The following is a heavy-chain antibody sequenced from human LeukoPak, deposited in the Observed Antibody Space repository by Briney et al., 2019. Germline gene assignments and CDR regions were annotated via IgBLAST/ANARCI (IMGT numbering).Heavy chain of an antibody. CDR3: ARKDSYDSSEVYFEH. J-gene: IGHJ1*01. Sequence: SVKVSCKASGGTLSSYAISWVRQAPAQGLEWMGRIIASFDHENYAQKFAGRVTVTTDESTSTAYRELSSLRSEDTAVYYCARKDSYDSSEVYFEHWGQGTLVTVSS. CDR1: GGTLSSYA. D-gene: IGHD3-22*01. V-gene: IGHV1-69*05. CDR2: IIASFDHE.